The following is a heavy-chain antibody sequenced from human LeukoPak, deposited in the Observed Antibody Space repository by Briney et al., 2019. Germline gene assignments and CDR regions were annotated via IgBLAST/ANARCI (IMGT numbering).Heavy chain of an antibody. CDR3: ARDRGRSSGWPQFDC. Sequence: KTSETLSLTCTVSGGSISSYYWSWIRQPAGKGLEWIGRIYTSGSTNYNPSLKSRVTMSVDTSKNQFSLNLSSVTAADTAVYYCARDRGRSSGWPQFDCWGQGTLVTVSS. J-gene: IGHJ4*02. D-gene: IGHD6-19*01. CDR1: GGSISSYY. CDR2: IYTSGST. V-gene: IGHV4-4*07.